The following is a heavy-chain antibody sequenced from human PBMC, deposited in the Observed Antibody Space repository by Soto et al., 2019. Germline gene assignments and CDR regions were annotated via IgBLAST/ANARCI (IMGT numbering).Heavy chain of an antibody. CDR1: GFTFSSYS. J-gene: IGHJ5*02. V-gene: IGHV3-21*01. Sequence: GGSLRLSCAASGFTFSSYSMNWVRQAPGKGLEWVSSISSSSSYIYYADSVKGRFTISRDNAKNSLYLQMNSLRAEDTAVYYCARDADCSSTSCYAGGAGFDPWGPGTLVTVCS. D-gene: IGHD2-2*01. CDR3: ARDADCSSTSCYAGGAGFDP. CDR2: ISSSSSYI.